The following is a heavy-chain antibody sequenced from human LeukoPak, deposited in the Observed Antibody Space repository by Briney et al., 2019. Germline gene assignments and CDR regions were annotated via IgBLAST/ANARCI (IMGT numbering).Heavy chain of an antibody. D-gene: IGHD3-22*01. Sequence: SETLSLTCTVSGGSISSYYWSWIRQPPGKGLEWIGYIYYSGSTNYNPSLKSRVTISVDTSKNQFSLKLSSVTAADTAVYYCARQSSITMIVEAFDIWGQGTMVTVSS. V-gene: IGHV4-59*08. J-gene: IGHJ3*02. CDR3: ARQSSITMIVEAFDI. CDR2: IYYSGST. CDR1: GGSISSYY.